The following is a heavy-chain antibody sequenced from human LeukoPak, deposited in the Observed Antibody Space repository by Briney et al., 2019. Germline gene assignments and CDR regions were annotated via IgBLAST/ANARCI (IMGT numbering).Heavy chain of an antibody. CDR2: IYYSGST. J-gene: IGHJ6*02. CDR3: AGLAISSSWFTAVSYGMDV. Sequence: SETLSLTCTVSGGSISSSSYYWGWIRQPPGKGLEWIGSIYYSGSTYYNPSLKSRVTISVDTSKNQFSLKLSSVTAADTAVYYCAGLAISSSWFTAVSYGMDVWGQGTTVTVSS. V-gene: IGHV4-39*01. D-gene: IGHD6-13*01. CDR1: GGSISSSSYY.